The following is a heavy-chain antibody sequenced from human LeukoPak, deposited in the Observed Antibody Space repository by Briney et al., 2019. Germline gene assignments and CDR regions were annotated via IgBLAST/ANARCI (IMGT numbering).Heavy chain of an antibody. D-gene: IGHD2-21*02. CDR2: VRASGVGT. CDR1: GFTFSDHV. Sequence: GGSLRLSCAASGFTFSDHVMSWVRQAPGKGLEWVSSVRASGVGTHYADSVKGRFTISRDNSKKTLYLQMNSLRAEDTAVYYCAKDGPPYCGGDCYSSHFDYWGQGTLVTVSS. CDR3: AKDGPPYCGGDCYSSHFDY. J-gene: IGHJ4*02. V-gene: IGHV3-23*01.